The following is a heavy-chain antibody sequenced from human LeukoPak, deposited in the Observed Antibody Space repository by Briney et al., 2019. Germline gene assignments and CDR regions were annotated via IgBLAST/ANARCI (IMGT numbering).Heavy chain of an antibody. J-gene: IGHJ4*02. D-gene: IGHD4-17*01. CDR1: GYTFTGYY. Sequence: ASVKVSCKASGYTFTGYYMHWVRQAPGQGLEWMGWINPNSGGTNYAQKFQGRVTMTRDTSISTAYMELSRLRSDDTAVCYCARDSGSFGTGDTTVTFDYWGQGTLVTVSS. V-gene: IGHV1-2*02. CDR3: ARDSGSFGTGDTTVTFDY. CDR2: INPNSGGT.